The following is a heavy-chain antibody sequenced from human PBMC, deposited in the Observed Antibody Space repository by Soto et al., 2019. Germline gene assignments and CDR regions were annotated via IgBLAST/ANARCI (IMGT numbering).Heavy chain of an antibody. CDR2: INHSGST. CDR3: AAAVARGWFDP. V-gene: IGHV4-34*01. CDR1: GGSFSGYY. J-gene: IGHJ5*02. Sequence: PSETLSLTCAIYGGSFSGYYWSWIRQPPGKGLEWIGEINHSGSTNYNPSLKSRVAMSVDTSKNQFSLKLSSVTAADMVVYYCAAAVARGWFDPWGQGTLVTVSS. D-gene: IGHD6-19*01.